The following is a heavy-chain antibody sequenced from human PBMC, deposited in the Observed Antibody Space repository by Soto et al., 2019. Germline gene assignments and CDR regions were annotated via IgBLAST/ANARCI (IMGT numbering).Heavy chain of an antibody. V-gene: IGHV3-21*01. J-gene: IGHJ4*02. Sequence: GGSLRLSCAASGFNFITYSLSCVRQAPGKGLEWVASISSSAVYIDYADSVKGRFTISRDNANNSLYLKMNSLRAEDTATYYCVRDGLDYYDTERLYFDNWGQGTMVTVSS. CDR1: GFNFITYS. CDR2: ISSSAVYI. CDR3: VRDGLDYYDTERLYFDN. D-gene: IGHD3-22*01.